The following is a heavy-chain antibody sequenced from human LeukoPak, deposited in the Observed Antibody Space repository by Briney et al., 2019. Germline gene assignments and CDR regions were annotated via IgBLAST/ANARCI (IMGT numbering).Heavy chain of an antibody. CDR3: AKVAPVLLWFGEEIGAFDY. V-gene: IGHV3-23*01. D-gene: IGHD3-10*01. J-gene: IGHJ4*02. CDR2: MSGSGGRT. CDR1: GFTFSTYA. Sequence: GGSLRLSCAASGFTFSTYAMSWVRQAPGKGLEWVSAMSGSGGRTYYADSVKGRFTIFRDNSKNTLYLQMNSLRAEDTAVYYCAKVAPVLLWFGEEIGAFDYWGQGTLVTVSS.